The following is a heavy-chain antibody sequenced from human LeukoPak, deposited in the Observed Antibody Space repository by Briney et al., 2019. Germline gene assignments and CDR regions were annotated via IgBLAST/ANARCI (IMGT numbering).Heavy chain of an antibody. CDR2: IKEDSSEK. V-gene: IGHV3-7*01. CDR3: AKDPGDYGDFATNREEKYYYGMDV. J-gene: IGHJ6*02. Sequence: HPGGSLRLSCAASGFTFSSYWMSWLRQAPGKGLEWVANIKEDSSEKYYVDSVKGRFIISRDNAKSSVYLQMNNLRVEDSAVYYCAKDPGDYGDFATNREEKYYYGMDVWGQGTTVTVSS. CDR1: GFTFSSYW. D-gene: IGHD4-17*01.